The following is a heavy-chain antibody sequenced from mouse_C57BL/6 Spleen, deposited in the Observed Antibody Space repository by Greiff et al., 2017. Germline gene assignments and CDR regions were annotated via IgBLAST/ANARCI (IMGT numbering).Heavy chain of an antibody. CDR1: GYTFTDYY. J-gene: IGHJ4*01. D-gene: IGHD6-1*01. CDR3: ARWSHPAMDY. V-gene: IGHV1-26*01. CDR2: INPNNGGT. Sequence: EVQLQQSGPELVKPGASVKISCKASGYTFTDYYMNWVKQSHGKSLEWIGDINPNNGGTSYNQKFKGKATLTVDKSSSTAYMDLRSLASEDSAVVCGARWSHPAMDYWGQGTSVTVSS.